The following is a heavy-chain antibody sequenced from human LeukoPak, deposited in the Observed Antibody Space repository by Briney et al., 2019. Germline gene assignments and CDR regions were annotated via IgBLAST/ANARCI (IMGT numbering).Heavy chain of an antibody. V-gene: IGHV3-64D*06. CDR3: VNGGLRSGTYCKH. CDR2: ITSNAENT. CDR1: GFTFSSYA. Sequence: GGSLRLSCSASGFTFSSYAMHWVRQAPGKGLEYVSAITSNAENTYYADSVKGRFTISRDNSKNTLYLQMSSLRAEDTAVYYCVNGGLRSGTYCKHRGQGTLVTVSS. D-gene: IGHD3-10*02. J-gene: IGHJ4*02.